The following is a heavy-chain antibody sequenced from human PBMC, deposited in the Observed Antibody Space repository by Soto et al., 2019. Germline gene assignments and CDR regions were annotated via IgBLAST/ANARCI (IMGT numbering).Heavy chain of an antibody. J-gene: IGHJ5*02. D-gene: IGHD6-13*01. V-gene: IGHV1-3*05. CDR3: ARSSGWYVWFDP. CDR1: GYTFTSYA. CDR2: INAGNGNT. Sequence: QVQLVQSGAEEKKPGASVKVSCKASGYTFTSYAMHWVRQAPGQRLEWMGWINAGNGNTKYSQKFQGRVTITRDTSASTAYMELSSLRSEDTAVYYCARSSGWYVWFDPWGQGTLVTVFS.